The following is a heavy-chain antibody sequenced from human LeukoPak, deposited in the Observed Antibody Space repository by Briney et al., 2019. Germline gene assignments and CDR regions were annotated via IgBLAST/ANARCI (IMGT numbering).Heavy chain of an antibody. V-gene: IGHV3-7*01. CDR1: AFTFSSYW. J-gene: IGHJ4*02. CDR3: ARQGTSHFDY. Sequence: PGGSLRLSCAASAFTFSSYWMSWVRQAPGKGLEWVANIKQDGSEKYYVDSVKGRFTISRDNAKNSLYLQMNSLRAEDTAVYYCARQGTSHFDYWGQGTLVTVSS. CDR2: IKQDGSEK.